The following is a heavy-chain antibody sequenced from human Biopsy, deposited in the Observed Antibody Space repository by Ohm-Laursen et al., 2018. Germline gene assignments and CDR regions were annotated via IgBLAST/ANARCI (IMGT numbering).Heavy chain of an antibody. D-gene: IGHD2/OR15-2a*01. V-gene: IGHV4-59*01. CDR2: IYNSGST. CDR3: ARATNSTGWPYYYFYGMDV. Sequence: SETLSLTCTVSGGSMSSYYWTWIRQPPGKGLEWIGYIYNSGSTNYNPSLKSRVTISVDTSKNQFSLRLNSVTAADTAVYYCARATNSTGWPYYYFYGMDVWGRGTTVTVSS. CDR1: GGSMSSYY. J-gene: IGHJ6*02.